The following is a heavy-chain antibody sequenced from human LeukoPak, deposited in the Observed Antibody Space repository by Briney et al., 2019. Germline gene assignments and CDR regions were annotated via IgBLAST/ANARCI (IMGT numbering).Heavy chain of an antibody. D-gene: IGHD3-10*01. V-gene: IGHV1-69*04. CDR2: IIPILGIA. CDR3: ASPYYYGSTYYGMDV. Sequence: SVKVSCKASGYTFTAYGIAWLRQAPGQGLEWMGRIIPILGIANYAQKFQGRVTITADKSTSTAYMELSSLRSEDTAVYYCASPYYYGSTYYGMDVWGQGTTVTVSS. CDR1: GYTFTAYG. J-gene: IGHJ6*02.